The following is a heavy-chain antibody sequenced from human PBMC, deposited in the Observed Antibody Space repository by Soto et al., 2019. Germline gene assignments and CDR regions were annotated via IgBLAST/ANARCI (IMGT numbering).Heavy chain of an antibody. CDR3: AREDAARIERWFDA. D-gene: IGHD6-6*01. V-gene: IGHV4-31*02. Sequence: ICGSYSWNWIRQSPGRGLEWIGHIYSSGSTYYNPSLKSRVSISVDTSNNQFSLKLTSVTAADTAVYFCAREDAARIERWFDAWGQGILVTVSS. CDR1: ICGSYS. CDR2: IYSSGST. J-gene: IGHJ5*02.